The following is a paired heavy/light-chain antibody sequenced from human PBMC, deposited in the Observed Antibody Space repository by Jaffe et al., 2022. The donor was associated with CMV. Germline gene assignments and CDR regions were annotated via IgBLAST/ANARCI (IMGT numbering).Light chain of an antibody. V-gene: IGLV3-1*01. CDR3: QAWDSSTGV. Sequence: SYELTQPPSVAVSPGQTASITCSGDKLGSKYVYWYQQKFGQSPVLVIYQDSSRPSGIPERFSGSNSGNSATLTISGTQAMDEADYFCQAWDSSTGVFGGGTKLTV. J-gene: IGLJ3*02. CDR1: KLGSKY. CDR2: QDS.
Heavy chain of an antibody. CDR1: GFSFSNAW. D-gene: IGHD3-22*01. J-gene: IGHJ3*01. CDR3: TAAYYYDGSGYFYGDAFDF. CDR2: IKTIVDGGTT. Sequence: EVQLVESGGALVKSGGSLRLSCAASGFSFSNAWMSWVRQAPGKGLEWIGRIKTIVDGGTTDYAAPVKGRFTVSRDDSKNILFLQMNSLKTEDTATYYCTAAYYYDGSGYFYGDAFDFWGQGTMVTVSS. V-gene: IGHV3-15*02.